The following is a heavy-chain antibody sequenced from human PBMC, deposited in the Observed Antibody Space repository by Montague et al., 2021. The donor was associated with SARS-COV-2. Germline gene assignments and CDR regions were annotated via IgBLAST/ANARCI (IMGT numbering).Heavy chain of an antibody. CDR2: VSCTGRT. CDR1: GGSISSTVDY. Sequence: SETLSLTCTVSGGSISSTVDYWGWIRQSPGKGLEWIGSVSCTGRTYYNPSLRSRVSISVDTSKNQFSLNLSSVTVADTAVYFCGRQLPSYWSPNKCDPYYSDGWGQGALVTVSS. CDR3: GRQLPSYWSPNKCDPYYSDG. D-gene: IGHD1-26*01. J-gene: IGHJ4*02. V-gene: IGHV4-39*01.